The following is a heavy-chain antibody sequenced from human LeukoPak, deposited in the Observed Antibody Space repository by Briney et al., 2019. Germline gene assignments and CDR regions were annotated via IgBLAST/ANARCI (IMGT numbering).Heavy chain of an antibody. CDR1: GGTFSSYA. CDR3: ATDLYDSSGYYSSSPYNWSDP. CDR2: IIPIFGTA. V-gene: IGHV1-69*01. D-gene: IGHD3-22*01. Sequence: ASVKVSCKASGGTFSSYAISWVRQAPGQGLEWMGGIIPIFGTANYAQKFQGRVTITADESTSTAYMELSSLRSEDTAVYYCATDLYDSSGYYSSSPYNWSDPWGQGTLVTVSS. J-gene: IGHJ5*02.